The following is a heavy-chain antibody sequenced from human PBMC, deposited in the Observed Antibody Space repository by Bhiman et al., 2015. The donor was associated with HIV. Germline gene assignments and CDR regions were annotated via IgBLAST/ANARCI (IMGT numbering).Heavy chain of an antibody. Sequence: EVQLVESGGGLVQSGGSLRVSCAASGFTFSRYWMYWVRQAPGKGLVWVSRINSDGSSTTYADSVKGRFTISRDNAKNTLYLQMNSLRAEDTAVYYCAKDLALGSSSGNYFDYWGQGTLVTVSS. V-gene: IGHV3-74*01. CDR1: GFTFSRYW. D-gene: IGHD6-6*01. CDR2: INSDGSST. CDR3: AKDLALGSSSGNYFDY. J-gene: IGHJ4*02.